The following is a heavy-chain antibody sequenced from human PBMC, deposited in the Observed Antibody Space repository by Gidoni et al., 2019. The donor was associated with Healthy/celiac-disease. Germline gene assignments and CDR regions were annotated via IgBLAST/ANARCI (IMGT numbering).Heavy chain of an antibody. CDR2: IYYSGCT. J-gene: IGHJ6*02. CDR3: ARSVLGYCSGGSCYLKDPYYYYGMDV. V-gene: IGHV4-39*01. D-gene: IGHD2-15*01. CDR1: GGSIISSSYY. Sequence: QLQLQESGPGLVKPSATLSLPSTVSGGSIISSSYYWGWIRQPPGKGLEWIGSIYYSGCTYSNPSLKSRVTISVDTSKNQFSLKLSSVTAADTAVYYCARSVLGYCSGGSCYLKDPYYYYGMDVWGQGTTVTVSS.